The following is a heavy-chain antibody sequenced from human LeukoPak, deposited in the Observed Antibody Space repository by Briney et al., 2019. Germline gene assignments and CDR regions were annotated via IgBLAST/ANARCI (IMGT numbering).Heavy chain of an antibody. CDR3: AREVDYLEGFDP. J-gene: IGHJ5*02. CDR1: GFTFSSYS. CDR2: ISSSSSYI. D-gene: IGHD5-12*01. V-gene: IGHV3-21*01. Sequence: PGGSLRLSCAASGFTFSSYSMNWVRQAPGKGLEWVSSISSSSSYIYYADSVKGRFTISRDNAKNSLYLQMNSLRAEDTAVYYCAREVDYLEGFDPWGQGTLVTVSS.